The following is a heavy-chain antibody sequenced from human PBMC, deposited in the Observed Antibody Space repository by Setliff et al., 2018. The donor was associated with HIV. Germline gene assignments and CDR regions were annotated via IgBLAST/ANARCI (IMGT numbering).Heavy chain of an antibody. CDR3: ARVLSRNFYALDV. V-gene: IGHV3-53*01. CDR1: GLDVSSNY. Sequence: LSCAVSGLDVSSNYMSWVRQAPGKGLEWVSVIYSAGSAYYVDSVKGRFSMSRDETNNTLNLEMRSLRDEDSAVYYCARVLSRNFYALDVWGQGTTVTVSS. CDR2: IYSAGSA. J-gene: IGHJ6*02.